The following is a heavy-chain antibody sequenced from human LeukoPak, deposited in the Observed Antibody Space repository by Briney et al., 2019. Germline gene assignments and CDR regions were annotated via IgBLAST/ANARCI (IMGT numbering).Heavy chain of an antibody. D-gene: IGHD6-13*01. J-gene: IGHJ4*02. CDR3: AKAGFIAAAGFLDY. CDR1: GFTFSNYA. V-gene: IGHV3-23*01. CDR2: ISGSGGST. Sequence: GGSLRLSCAASGFTFSNYAMSWVRQAPGKGLEWVSAISGSGGSTYYADSVKGRFTISRDNSKNTLYLQMNSLRAEDTAVYYCAKAGFIAAAGFLDYWGQGTLVTVSS.